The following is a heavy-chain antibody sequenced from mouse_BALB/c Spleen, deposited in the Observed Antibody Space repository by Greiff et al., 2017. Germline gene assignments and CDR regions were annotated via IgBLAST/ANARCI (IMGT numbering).Heavy chain of an antibody. CDR2: INPSNGGT. CDR1: GYAFTSYW. D-gene: IGHD1-1*01. CDR3: TRGGYGSSYIAY. Sequence: QVQLQQSGAELVRPGTSVKVSCKASGYAFTSYWMHWVKQRPGQGLEWIGEINPSNGGTNFNEKFKSKATLTVDKSSSTAYMQLSSLTSEDSAVYYCTRGGYGSSYIAYWGQGTLVTVSA. J-gene: IGHJ3*01. V-gene: IGHV1S81*02.